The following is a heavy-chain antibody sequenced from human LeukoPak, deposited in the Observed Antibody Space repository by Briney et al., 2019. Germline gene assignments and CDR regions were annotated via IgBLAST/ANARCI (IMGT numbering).Heavy chain of an antibody. Sequence: GESLKISCKGSGYSFTSYWIGWVRQMPRKGLEWMGIIYPGDSDTRYSPSFQGQVTISADKSISTAYLQWSSLKASDTAMYYCARCGPRMTHLFSQTHYYYYGMDVWGQGTTVTVSS. D-gene: IGHD1-26*01. J-gene: IGHJ6*02. CDR1: GYSFTSYW. CDR3: ARCGPRMTHLFSQTHYYYYGMDV. CDR2: IYPGDSDT. V-gene: IGHV5-51*01.